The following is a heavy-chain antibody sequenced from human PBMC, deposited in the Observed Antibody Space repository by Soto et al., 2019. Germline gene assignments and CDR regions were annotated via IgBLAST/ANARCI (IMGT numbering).Heavy chain of an antibody. CDR3: VKEPSYSGWFEY. D-gene: IGHD6-19*01. V-gene: IGHV4-59*01. J-gene: IGHJ4*02. CDR1: SGSISSSY. Sequence: SETLSLTCTVSSGSISSSYWSWIRQPPWKGLEWIGYISHSGNTRYNPSLQSRVSISAETSQNRISLKLSSVTAADTAVYYCVKEPSYSGWFEYWGQGTLVTAPQ. CDR2: ISHSGNT.